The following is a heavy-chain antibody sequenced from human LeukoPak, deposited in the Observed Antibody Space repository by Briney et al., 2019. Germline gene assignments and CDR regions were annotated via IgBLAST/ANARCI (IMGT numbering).Heavy chain of an antibody. V-gene: IGHV3-7*01. CDR2: IKQDGREK. CDR3: AREISSWFRTEGRFDP. CDR1: GLTFSNYW. J-gene: IGHJ5*02. Sequence: GGSLRLSCEASGLTFSNYWMGWVRQAPGKGLEWVANIKQDGREKDYVDSVEGRFTISRDNAKSSLYLQMNSLRPQDTAVYYCAREISSWFRTEGRFDPWGQGTLVAVSS. D-gene: IGHD6-13*01.